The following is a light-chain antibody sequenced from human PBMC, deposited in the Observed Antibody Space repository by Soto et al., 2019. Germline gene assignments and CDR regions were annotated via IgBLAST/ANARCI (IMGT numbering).Light chain of an antibody. J-gene: IGKJ4*01. Sequence: DIQMTQSPSSLSASVGDRVTITCRASQSIDRYLNWYQQNSGKAPKLLIYAASRLQSGVPSRFSGRSSGTDFTLTISSLQREDFATYYCHQSFTMPLSFGGGTTVEV. CDR3: HQSFTMPLS. V-gene: IGKV1-39*01. CDR1: QSIDRY. CDR2: AAS.